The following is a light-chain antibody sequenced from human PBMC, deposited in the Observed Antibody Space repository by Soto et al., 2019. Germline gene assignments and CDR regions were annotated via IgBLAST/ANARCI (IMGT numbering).Light chain of an antibody. Sequence: EVVLTQSPVTLSLSPGERATLSCRASQSVSSNLAWYQQKPGQAPRLLIYGASTRATGIPARFSGSGSGTEFTLTISSLQSEDFAVYYCQHYNNWPPWTFGQGTKVDIK. CDR3: QHYNNWPPWT. CDR2: GAS. CDR1: QSVSSN. V-gene: IGKV3-15*01. J-gene: IGKJ1*01.